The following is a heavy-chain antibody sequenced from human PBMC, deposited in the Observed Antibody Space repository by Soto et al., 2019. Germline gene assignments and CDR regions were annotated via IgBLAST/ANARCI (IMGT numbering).Heavy chain of an antibody. Sequence: SETLSLTCNVSGSSISSYYWSWIRQPPGKGLEWIGYVYYTGSTLYNPSLKSRVTISVDMSKKEFSLRLSSVIAADTAVYYCARTRMIESWIDSWGQGTPVTVSS. CDR2: VYYTGST. CDR3: ARTRMIESWIDS. D-gene: IGHD3-16*01. CDR1: GSSISSYY. V-gene: IGHV4-59*01. J-gene: IGHJ4*02.